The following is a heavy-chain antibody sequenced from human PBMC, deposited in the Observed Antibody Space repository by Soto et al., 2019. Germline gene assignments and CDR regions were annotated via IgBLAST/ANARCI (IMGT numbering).Heavy chain of an antibody. CDR3: ARGMTTVTTFDY. V-gene: IGHV4-30-2*01. Sequence: QLQLQESGSGLVKPSQTLSLTCAGSGGSISSGGYSWSWIRQPPGKGLEWIGYIYHSGSTYYNPSLKSRVSMSVXXSKNQVSLKLSSVTAADTAVYYCARGMTTVTTFDYWGQGTLVTVSS. CDR2: IYHSGST. D-gene: IGHD4-17*01. CDR1: GGSISSGGYS. J-gene: IGHJ4*02.